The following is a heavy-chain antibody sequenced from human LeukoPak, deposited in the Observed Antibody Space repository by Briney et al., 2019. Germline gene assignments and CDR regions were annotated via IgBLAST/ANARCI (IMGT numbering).Heavy chain of an antibody. V-gene: IGHV4-59*08. CDR2: IYGGRT. D-gene: IGHD3-10*01. Sequence: SETLSLTCTVSGGSLGGNCWNWIRQSPESGLEWIGRIYGGRTKYNPSLMSRVTISFDTSKNQFSLNLRSVTAADTAVYYCARIGGITMVRGVPGYYFDYWGQGTLVTVSS. CDR3: ARIGGITMVRGVPGYYFDY. J-gene: IGHJ4*02. CDR1: GGSLGGNC.